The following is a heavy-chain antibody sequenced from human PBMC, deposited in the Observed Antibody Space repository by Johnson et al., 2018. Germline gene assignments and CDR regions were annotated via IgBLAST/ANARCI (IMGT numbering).Heavy chain of an antibody. V-gene: IGHV3-9*01. D-gene: IGHD3-16*01. CDR3: AKDIKGGDQDLAIYYYYGMDV. Sequence: EVQLVETGGGLVQPGRSLRLSCAASGFTFDDNAMHWVRQAPGKGLEWVSGISWNSGTIAYADSVKGRFTVSRDNAKNSLYLQMNSLRAEDTALYYCAKDIKGGDQDLAIYYYYGMDVWGQGPTVTVSS. J-gene: IGHJ6*02. CDR2: ISWNSGTI. CDR1: GFTFDDNA.